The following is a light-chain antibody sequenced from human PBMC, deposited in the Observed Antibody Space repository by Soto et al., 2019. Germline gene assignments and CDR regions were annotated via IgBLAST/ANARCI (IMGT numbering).Light chain of an antibody. CDR2: GAS. Sequence: ILETKSPDTLSLSPGESATLSCRPAQSVGTRLAWYQHKTDQAPRLLISGASSRATGIPDRFTGSGSETSFTLTISRLEPEDFALYYCQHYQSGHPITFGQGTRLEIK. V-gene: IGKV3-20*01. CDR1: QSVGTR. J-gene: IGKJ5*01. CDR3: QHYQSGHPIT.